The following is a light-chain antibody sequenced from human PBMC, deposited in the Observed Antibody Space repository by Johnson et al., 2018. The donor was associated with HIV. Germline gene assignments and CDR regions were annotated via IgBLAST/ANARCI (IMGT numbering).Light chain of an antibody. Sequence: QSVLTQPPSVSAAPGQKVTIYCSGSSSNVGNNYVSWYQQLPGTAPKLLIYENHKRPSGIPDRFSGSKSGTSATLGITGLQTGDEADYYCGTWDSSLSGGVFGTVTKVTVL. CDR2: ENH. J-gene: IGLJ1*01. CDR1: SSNVGNNY. V-gene: IGLV1-51*02. CDR3: GTWDSSLSGGV.